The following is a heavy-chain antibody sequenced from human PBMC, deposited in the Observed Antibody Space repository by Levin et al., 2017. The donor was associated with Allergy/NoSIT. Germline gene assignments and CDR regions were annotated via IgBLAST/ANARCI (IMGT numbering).Heavy chain of an antibody. D-gene: IGHD1-1*01. CDR1: GYSFTSYW. V-gene: IGHV5-51*01. J-gene: IGHJ6*03. Sequence: KCGESLKISCQGSGYSFTSYWIGWVRQMPGKGLEWMGIIYPGYSDTRYSPSFQGQVTISADKSISTAYLQWSSLKASDTAIYYCARRGTRDYYYYMDVWGKGTTVTVTS. CDR3: ARRGTRDYYYYMDV. CDR2: IYPGYSDT.